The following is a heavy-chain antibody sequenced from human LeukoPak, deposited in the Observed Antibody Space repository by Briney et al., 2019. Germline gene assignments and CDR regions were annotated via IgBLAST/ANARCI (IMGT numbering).Heavy chain of an antibody. D-gene: IGHD3-3*01. V-gene: IGHV1-18*01. Sequence: VASVRVSCKASGYTFTSYGISWVRQAPGQGLEWMGWISAYNGNTNYAQKLQGRVTMTTDTSTSTAYMELRSLRSDDTAVYYCARDTPRFGAFDIWGQGTVVTVSS. J-gene: IGHJ3*02. CDR2: ISAYNGNT. CDR3: ARDTPRFGAFDI. CDR1: GYTFTSYG.